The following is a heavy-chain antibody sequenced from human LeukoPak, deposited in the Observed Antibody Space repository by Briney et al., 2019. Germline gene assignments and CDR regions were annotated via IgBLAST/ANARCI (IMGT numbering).Heavy chain of an antibody. D-gene: IGHD5-12*01. CDR2: INGGGVNT. Sequence: GGSLRLSCAASGFTFSSYAMSWVRQAPGKGLEWVSTINGGGVNTHYADSVGGRFTISRDNSKNTLFLQMNSLRAEDTAVYYCAKDGGGYTLAGYYFDYWGQGTLVTVSS. V-gene: IGHV3-23*01. J-gene: IGHJ4*02. CDR1: GFTFSSYA. CDR3: AKDGGGYTLAGYYFDY.